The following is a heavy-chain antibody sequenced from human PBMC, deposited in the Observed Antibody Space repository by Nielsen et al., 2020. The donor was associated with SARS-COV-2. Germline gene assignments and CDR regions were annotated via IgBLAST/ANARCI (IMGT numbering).Heavy chain of an antibody. Sequence: GGSLRLSCAASGFTFSSYAMSWVRQAPGKGLEWVSVIYSGGSSTYYADSVKGRFTISRDNSKNTLYLQMNSLRAEDTAVYYCAILKSDIVVVPAAMNFDYWGQGTLVTVSS. CDR1: GFTFSSYA. CDR2: IYSGGSST. J-gene: IGHJ4*02. V-gene: IGHV3-23*03. CDR3: AILKSDIVVVPAAMNFDY. D-gene: IGHD2-2*01.